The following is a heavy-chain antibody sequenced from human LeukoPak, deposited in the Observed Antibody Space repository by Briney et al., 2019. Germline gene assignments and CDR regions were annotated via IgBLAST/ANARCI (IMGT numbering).Heavy chain of an antibody. Sequence: GESLQISCKGSGYSFTSYWIGWVRQMPGKGLEWMGIIYPGDSDTRYSPSFQGQVTISADKSISTAYLQWSSLKVSDTAMYYCARLRIDGSGSSWFDPWGQGTLVTVSS. CDR1: GYSFTSYW. CDR3: ARLRIDGSGSSWFDP. CDR2: IYPGDSDT. J-gene: IGHJ5*02. V-gene: IGHV5-51*01. D-gene: IGHD3-10*01.